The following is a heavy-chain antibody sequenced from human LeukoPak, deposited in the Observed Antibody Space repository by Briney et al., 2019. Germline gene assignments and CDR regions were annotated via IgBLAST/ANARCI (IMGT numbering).Heavy chain of an antibody. J-gene: IGHJ4*02. V-gene: IGHV4-34*01. CDR1: GGSFSGYY. CDR3: ARHGYYYDSSGYPKVFDY. CDR2: INHSGST. Sequence: SETLSLTCAVYGGSFSGYYWSWIRQPPGKGLEWIGEINHSGSTNYNPSLKSRVTISVDTSKNQFSLKLSSVTAADTAVYYCARHGYYYDSSGYPKVFDYWGQGTLVTVSS. D-gene: IGHD3-22*01.